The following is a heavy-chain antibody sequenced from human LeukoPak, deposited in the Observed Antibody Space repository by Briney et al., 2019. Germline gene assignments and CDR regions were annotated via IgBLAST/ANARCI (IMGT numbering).Heavy chain of an antibody. CDR2: IYTGGST. CDR1: GLTVSSNY. CDR3: ARDHDYLDY. J-gene: IGHJ4*02. V-gene: IGHV3-53*01. Sequence: TGGSLRLSCAASGLTVSSNYMSWVRQAPGKGLEWVSVIYTGGSTYYADSVKGRFTISRDNSKNTLYLQMNSLRAEDTAVYYCARDHDYLDYWGQGTLVTVSS.